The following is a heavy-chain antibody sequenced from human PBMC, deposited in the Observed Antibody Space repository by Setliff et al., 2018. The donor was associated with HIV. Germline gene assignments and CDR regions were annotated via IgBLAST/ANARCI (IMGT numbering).Heavy chain of an antibody. Sequence: SETLSLACTVSGVSISSGTYYWGWVRQPPGKGLEWIGSIYHSGSTYYNPPLKSRVTISVDTSNNQFSLKLNSVTAADTAVYYCVSLPASYDFWSGDYRDWYFDVWGRGTLVTVSS. J-gene: IGHJ2*01. CDR2: IYHSGST. V-gene: IGHV4-39*01. CDR1: GVSISSGTYY. CDR3: VSLPASYDFWSGDYRDWYFDV. D-gene: IGHD3-3*01.